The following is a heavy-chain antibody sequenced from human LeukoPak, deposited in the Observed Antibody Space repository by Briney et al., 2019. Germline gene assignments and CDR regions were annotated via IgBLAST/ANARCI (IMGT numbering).Heavy chain of an antibody. J-gene: IGHJ4*02. V-gene: IGHV4-34*01. CDR3: ARGQWLDNS. D-gene: IGHD6-19*01. Sequence: SGTLSLTCAVYGGSFSDHYWSWIRQPPGMGLEWIGEINHSGETKFNPSLKSRVAMSVDTSKNQFSLELRSVTAADTAVYYCARGQWLDNSWGQGTLVTVSS. CDR1: GGSFSDHY. CDR2: INHSGET.